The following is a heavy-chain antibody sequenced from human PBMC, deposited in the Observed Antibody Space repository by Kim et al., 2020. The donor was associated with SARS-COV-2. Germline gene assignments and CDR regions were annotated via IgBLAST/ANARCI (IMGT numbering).Heavy chain of an antibody. V-gene: IGHV1-3*01. D-gene: IGHD1-26*01. Sequence: QKFQGRLTITRDTSASTAYMELSSLRSEDTAVYYCARDASDSGSLTNFDYWGQGTLVTVSS. CDR3: ARDASDSGSLTNFDY. J-gene: IGHJ4*02.